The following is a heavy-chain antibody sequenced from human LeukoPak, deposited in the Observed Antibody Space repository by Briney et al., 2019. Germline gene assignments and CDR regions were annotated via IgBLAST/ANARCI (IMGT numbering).Heavy chain of an antibody. J-gene: IGHJ3*02. D-gene: IGHD3-10*01. CDR3: AKSNGYGLVDI. CDR1: GGSINSNNW. CDR2: IYHSGST. Sequence: SETLSLTCAVSGGSINSNNWWSWVRQPPGKGLEWIGEIYHSGSTNYNPSLKSRVTISVDKSKNQFSLTLSSVTAADTAVYYCAKSNGYGLVDIWGQGTMVTVSS. V-gene: IGHV4-4*02.